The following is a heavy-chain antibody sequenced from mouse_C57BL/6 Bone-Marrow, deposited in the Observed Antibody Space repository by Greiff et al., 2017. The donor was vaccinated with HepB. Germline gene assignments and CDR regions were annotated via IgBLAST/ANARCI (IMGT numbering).Heavy chain of an antibody. CDR3: AMRNGVSPRYDDYYLYYFDY. Sequence: QVQLQQPGAELVKPGASVKVSCKASGYTFTSYWMHWVKQRPGQGLEWIGRIHPSDSDTNYNQKFKGKATLTVDKSSSTAYMQLSSLTSEDSAVYYCAMRNGVSPRYDDYYLYYFDYWGQGTTLTVSS. CDR2: IHPSDSDT. V-gene: IGHV1-74*01. J-gene: IGHJ2*01. D-gene: IGHD2-3*01. CDR1: GYTFTSYW.